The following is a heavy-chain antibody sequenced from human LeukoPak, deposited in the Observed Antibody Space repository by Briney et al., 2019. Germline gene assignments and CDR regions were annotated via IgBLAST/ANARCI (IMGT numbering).Heavy chain of an antibody. Sequence: GGSLRLSCAASGFTFSSYSMNWVRQAPGKGLEWVSSISSSSSYIYCADSVKGRFTISRDNAKNSLYLQMNSLRAEDTAVYYCARGYCSSTSCKPGGYWGQGTLVTVSS. D-gene: IGHD2-2*01. CDR2: ISSSSSYI. V-gene: IGHV3-21*01. J-gene: IGHJ4*02. CDR1: GFTFSSYS. CDR3: ARGYCSSTSCKPGGY.